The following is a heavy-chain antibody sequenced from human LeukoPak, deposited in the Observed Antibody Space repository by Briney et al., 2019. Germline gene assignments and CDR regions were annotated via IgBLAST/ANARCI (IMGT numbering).Heavy chain of an antibody. CDR2: INPNSGDT. D-gene: IGHD3-10*01. J-gene: IGHJ5*02. CDR1: GDTFTAYY. CDR3: ARSMMVRGVIANIFDP. V-gene: IGHV1-2*02. Sequence: ASVKVSCKASGDTFTAYYMHWVRQAPGQGLEWMAWINPNSGDTNYAQKPQGRVTMTTDTSTSTAYMELSSLRSDDTAVYYCARSMMVRGVIANIFDPWGQGTLVTVSS.